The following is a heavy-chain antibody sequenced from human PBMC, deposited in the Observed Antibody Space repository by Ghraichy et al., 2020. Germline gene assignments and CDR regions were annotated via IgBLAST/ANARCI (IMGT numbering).Heavy chain of an antibody. CDR1: GFTFSIYA. V-gene: IGHV3-23*01. CDR3: AKVKVVPLGAFDI. Sequence: GGSLRLSCAASGFTFSIYAMSWVRQAPGKGLEWVSTISGSGGNTDYADSVKGRFTISRDNSKNTLYLQMNSLRAEDTAVYYCAKVKVVPLGAFDIWGQGIMVTVSS. CDR2: ISGSGGNT. J-gene: IGHJ3*02. D-gene: IGHD2-2*01.